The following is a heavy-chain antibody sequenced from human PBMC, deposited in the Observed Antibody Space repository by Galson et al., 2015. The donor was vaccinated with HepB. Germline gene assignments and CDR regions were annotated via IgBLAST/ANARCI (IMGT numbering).Heavy chain of an antibody. D-gene: IGHD3-16*01. J-gene: IGHJ5*02. CDR2: ISSNGGST. CDR1: GFTFRSYA. Sequence: SLRLSCAASGFTFRSYAMHWVRQAPGKGLEYVSAISSNGGSTYYADSVKGRFTISRDNSKNTLYLQMSSLRAEDTAVYYCGKCPGSAPLRNWFDPWGQGTLVTVSS. V-gene: IGHV3-64D*06. CDR3: GKCPGSAPLRNWFDP.